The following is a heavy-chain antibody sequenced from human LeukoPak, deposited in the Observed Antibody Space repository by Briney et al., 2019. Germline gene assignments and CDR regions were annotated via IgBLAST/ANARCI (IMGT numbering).Heavy chain of an antibody. J-gene: IGHJ3*02. Sequence: PGGSPRLSSAASGPNFSSNWMSWVRKAPRQGLEWVATINQDGSEKYYVDSVKGRFTISRDNAKNSLYLQMNSLRVEDTAVYYCARYFSQMTTNSDAFDIWGQGTMVTVSS. CDR2: INQDGSEK. CDR1: GPNFSSNW. CDR3: ARYFSQMTTNSDAFDI. V-gene: IGHV3-7*01. D-gene: IGHD5-24*01.